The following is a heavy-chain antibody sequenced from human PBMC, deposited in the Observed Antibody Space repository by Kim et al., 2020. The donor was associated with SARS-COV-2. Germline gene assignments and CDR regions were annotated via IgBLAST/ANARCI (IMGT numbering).Heavy chain of an antibody. D-gene: IGHD2-15*01. Sequence: ASVKVSCKASGYTFTNFYMHWVRQAPGPGLEWLGSINPGGGATDSPQRFRGRVTMTRDTSTSTFYMELASLTSDDTAVYYCVRGGMLVPPTPKIPFQYWGQGTLVTVSS. CDR3: VRGGMLVPPTPKIPFQY. CDR1: GYTFTNFY. V-gene: IGHV1-46*01. CDR2: INPGGGAT. J-gene: IGHJ1*01.